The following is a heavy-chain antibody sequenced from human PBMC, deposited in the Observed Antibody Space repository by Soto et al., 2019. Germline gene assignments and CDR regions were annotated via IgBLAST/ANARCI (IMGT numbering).Heavy chain of an antibody. Sequence: PGGSLRLSCVGSGFTFEDHAMHWVRQGPGKGLEWVSGISWNSDIKGYADSVKGRFTMSRDNVKNSLYLQMSSLRSEDTAVYYCAREMGHSEFCGDNKSGVEVWGEETPGSVSS. D-gene: IGHD2-21*01. CDR3: AREMGHSEFCGDNKSGVEV. V-gene: IGHV3-9*01. CDR2: ISWNSDIK. J-gene: IGHJ6*04. CDR1: GFTFEDHA.